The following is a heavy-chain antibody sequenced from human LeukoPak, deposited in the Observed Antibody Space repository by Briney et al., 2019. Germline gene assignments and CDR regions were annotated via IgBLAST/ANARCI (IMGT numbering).Heavy chain of an antibody. J-gene: IGHJ4*02. CDR2: IYYSGST. CDR3: ARLNYYDNSASKAFEY. Sequence: SQTLSLTFAVSGGSISSGGYSWSWIRQPPGKGLEWIGYIYYSGSTYYSPSLKSRVIISVDTSKNQFSLKLNSVTAADTAVYYCARLNYYDNSASKAFEYWGQGTLVTVSS. V-gene: IGHV4-30-2*05. CDR1: GGSISSGGYS. D-gene: IGHD3-22*01.